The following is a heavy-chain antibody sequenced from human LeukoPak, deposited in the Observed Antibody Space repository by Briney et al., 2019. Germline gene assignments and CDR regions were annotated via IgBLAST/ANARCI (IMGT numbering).Heavy chain of an antibody. CDR1: GFAFSSYA. D-gene: IGHD6-19*01. J-gene: IGHJ4*02. CDR2: ISGSGGST. CDR3: AQRGPYSSGWYSYFDY. V-gene: IGHV3-23*01. Sequence: PGGSLRLPCAASGFAFSSYAMNWVRQAPGKGLEWVSSISGSGGSTYYADSVKGRFTISRDNFKNTLSLQMNSLRAEDTAVYYCAQRGPYSSGWYSYFDYWGQGTLVTVSS.